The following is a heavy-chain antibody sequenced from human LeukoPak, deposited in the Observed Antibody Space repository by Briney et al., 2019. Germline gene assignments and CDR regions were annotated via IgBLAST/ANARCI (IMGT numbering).Heavy chain of an antibody. CDR2: IYYSGST. D-gene: IGHD6-6*01. Sequence: KASETLSLTCTVSGGSISSYYWSWIRQPPGKGLEWIGYIYYSGSTNYNPSLKSRVTISVDTSKNQFSLKLSSVTAADTAVYYCARWLEYSSSPRPYGMDVWGQGTTVTVSS. J-gene: IGHJ6*02. CDR1: GGSISSYY. V-gene: IGHV4-59*12. CDR3: ARWLEYSSSPRPYGMDV.